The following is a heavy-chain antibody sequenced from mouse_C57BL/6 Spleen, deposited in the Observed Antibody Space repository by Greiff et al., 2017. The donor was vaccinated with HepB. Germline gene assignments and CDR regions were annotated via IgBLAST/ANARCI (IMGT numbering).Heavy chain of an antibody. V-gene: IGHV1-15*01. CDR3: TRYDDDGGGFDY. Sequence: QVQLQQSGAELVRPGASVTLSCKASGYTFTDYEMHWVKQTPVHGLEWIGAIDPETGGTAYNQKFKGKAILTADKSSSTAYMELRSLTSEDSAVYYCTRYDDDGGGFDYWGQGTTLTVSS. CDR1: GYTFTDYE. J-gene: IGHJ2*01. CDR2: IDPETGGT. D-gene: IGHD2-4*01.